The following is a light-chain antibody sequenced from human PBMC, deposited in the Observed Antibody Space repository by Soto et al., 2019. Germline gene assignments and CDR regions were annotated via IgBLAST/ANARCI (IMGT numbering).Light chain of an antibody. CDR1: QSVYSSH. J-gene: IGKJ1*01. V-gene: IGKV3-20*01. Sequence: EIVLTQSPGTLSLSAGERATLSCEASQSVYSSHLAWYQQKPGQSPRLLIYGAVSRATGIPARFSGSASGTEFTLSSSRLEPEDSAVYYCQQYGLPPWTFGQGTNVEV. CDR3: QQYGLPPWT. CDR2: GAV.